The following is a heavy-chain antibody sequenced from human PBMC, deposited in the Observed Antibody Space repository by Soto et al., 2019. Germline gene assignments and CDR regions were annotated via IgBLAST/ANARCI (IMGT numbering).Heavy chain of an antibody. CDR2: INHSGST. V-gene: IGHV4-34*01. J-gene: IGHJ6*02. Sequence: QVQLQQWGAGLLKPSETLSLTCAVYGGSFSGYYWSWIRQPPGKGLEWIGEINHSGSTNYNPSLKSRVTISVDMSKNQFSLKLSSVTAADTAVYYCARGLAYYDFWSGFAYYYYGMDVWGQGTTVTVSS. CDR1: GGSFSGYY. CDR3: ARGLAYYDFWSGFAYYYYGMDV. D-gene: IGHD3-3*01.